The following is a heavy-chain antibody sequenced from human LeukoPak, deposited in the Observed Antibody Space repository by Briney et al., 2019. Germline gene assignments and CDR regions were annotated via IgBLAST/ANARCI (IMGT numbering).Heavy chain of an antibody. V-gene: IGHV4-34*01. CDR3: ARGILTDYYFDL. Sequence: SETLSLTCAVYGGSFSGYYWSWIRQSPGKGLEWIGEMHYSGGTSYNPSLKSRVTLSLDTSKNQCSLKLSSVTAADTAVYYCARGILTDYYFDLWGRGTLVTVSS. J-gene: IGHJ2*01. D-gene: IGHD4-11*01. CDR2: MHYSGGT. CDR1: GGSFSGYY.